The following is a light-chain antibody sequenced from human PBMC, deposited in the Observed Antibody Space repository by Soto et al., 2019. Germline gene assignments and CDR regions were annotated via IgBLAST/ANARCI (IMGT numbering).Light chain of an antibody. CDR2: DAF. Sequence: EKVMTQSPATLSVSPGERATLSCRASQNVTTRLAWYQQKPGQAPRLLIFDAFTRATGIPARFSGSASGTDFTLTISSLQYEDSAGYYCQQYDEWPLTFGGGTKVEIK. V-gene: IGKV3-15*01. J-gene: IGKJ4*01. CDR1: QNVTTR. CDR3: QQYDEWPLT.